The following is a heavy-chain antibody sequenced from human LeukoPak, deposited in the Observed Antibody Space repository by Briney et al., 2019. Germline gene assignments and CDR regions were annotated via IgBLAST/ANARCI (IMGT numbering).Heavy chain of an antibody. CDR1: GGSISSYY. CDR2: IYYSGST. Sequence: SETLSLTCTVSGGSISSYYWSWIRQPPGKGLEWIGYIYYSGSTNYNPSLKSRVTISVDTSKNQFSLKLSSVTAADTAVYYCARAQFWSGHLGRSGYFDYWGQGTLVTVSS. D-gene: IGHD3-3*02. J-gene: IGHJ4*02. V-gene: IGHV4-59*01. CDR3: ARAQFWSGHLGRSGYFDY.